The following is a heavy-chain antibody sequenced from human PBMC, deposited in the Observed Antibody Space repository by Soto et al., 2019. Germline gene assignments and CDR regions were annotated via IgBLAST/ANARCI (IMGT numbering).Heavy chain of an antibody. J-gene: IGHJ6*02. CDR2: LKQDGSEK. CDR3: ARDTGCSSTSCYLYYYYYYGMDV. D-gene: IGHD2-2*01. Sequence: GGSLRLSCAPSGFTFSRCWMSWVRQAPGKGLEWVSNLKQDGSEKYDVASVKGRFTNSKDNAKNSLYLQMNSLRAEYTAVYYCARDTGCSSTSCYLYYYYYYGMDVWGQGTTVTVSS. V-gene: IGHV3-7*03. CDR1: GFTFSRCW.